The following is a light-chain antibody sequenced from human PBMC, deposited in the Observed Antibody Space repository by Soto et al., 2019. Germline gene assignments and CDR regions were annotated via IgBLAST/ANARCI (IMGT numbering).Light chain of an antibody. J-gene: IGKJ3*01. CDR2: DAS. V-gene: IGKV3-11*01. Sequence: EIVLTQSLATLSLSPGERATLSCRASQSVSSYLAWYQQKPGQAPRLLIYDASNRATGIPARFSGSGSGTDFTLTSSGLEPEDVAVYYCKKCSNWLTLFTFGPGTKVDIK. CDR3: KKCSNWLTLFT. CDR1: QSVSSY.